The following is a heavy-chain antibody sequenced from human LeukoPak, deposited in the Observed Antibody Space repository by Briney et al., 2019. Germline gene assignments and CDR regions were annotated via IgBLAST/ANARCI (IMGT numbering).Heavy chain of an antibody. D-gene: IGHD3-9*01. CDR1: GASFNRDTYY. CDR2: IFPNGNT. CDR3: ARQRRDTYYDILTGYKGAYYFDY. V-gene: IGHV4-61*02. J-gene: IGHJ4*02. Sequence: SQTLSLTCTVSGASFNRDTYYWSWIRQPAGKGLEWIGRIFPNGNTNYNPSLKSRVTISADTSKKQFSLRLTSVTAADTAVYYCARQRRDTYYDILTGYKGAYYFDYWGQGTLVTVSS.